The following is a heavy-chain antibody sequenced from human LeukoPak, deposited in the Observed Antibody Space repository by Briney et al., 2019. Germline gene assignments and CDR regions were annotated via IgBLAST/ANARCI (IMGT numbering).Heavy chain of an antibody. J-gene: IGHJ5*02. CDR2: IYWNDDK. V-gene: IGHV2-5*01. CDR1: GFSLSTSGVG. D-gene: IGHD3-9*01. Sequence: SGPTLVNPTQTLTLTCTFSGFSLSTSGVGVGWIRQPPGKALEWLALIYWNDDKRYSPSLKRRPTIPKDTSKNQVVLTMTNMDPVDTATYYCAHRLATYYDILTGFSWFDPWGQGTLVTVSS. CDR3: AHRLATYYDILTGFSWFDP.